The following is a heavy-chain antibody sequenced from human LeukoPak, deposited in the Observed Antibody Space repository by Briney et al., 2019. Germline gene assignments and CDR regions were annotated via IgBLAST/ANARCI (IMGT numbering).Heavy chain of an antibody. V-gene: IGHV3-49*03. CDR2: IRSKAYGGTT. CDR3: TRRVASLLWFGAGFGAFDI. D-gene: IGHD3-10*01. CDR1: GFTFSSYA. Sequence: GGSLRLSCAASGFTFSSYAMSWFRQAPGKGLEWVGFIRSKAYGGTTEYAASVKGRFTISRDDSKSIAYLQMNSLKTEDTAVYYCTRRVASLLWFGAGFGAFDIWGQGTMVTVSS. J-gene: IGHJ3*02.